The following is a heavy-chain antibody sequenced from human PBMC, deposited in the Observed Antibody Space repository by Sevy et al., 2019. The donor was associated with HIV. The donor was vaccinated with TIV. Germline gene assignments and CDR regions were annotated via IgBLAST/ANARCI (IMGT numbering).Heavy chain of an antibody. Sequence: GGSLRLSCAASGFTFDDYGMSWVRQAPGKGLEWVSGINWNGGSTGYGDSVKGRFTISKDNAKNSLYLQVNSMRAEDTALYYCARHGYGYGYHALLDYYYGMDVWGQGTTVTVSS. V-gene: IGHV3-20*04. CDR2: INWNGGST. J-gene: IGHJ6*02. CDR3: ARHGYGYGYHALLDYYYGMDV. D-gene: IGHD5-18*01. CDR1: GFTFDDYG.